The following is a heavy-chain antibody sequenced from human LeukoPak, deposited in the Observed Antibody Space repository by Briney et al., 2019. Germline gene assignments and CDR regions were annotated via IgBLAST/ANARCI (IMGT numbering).Heavy chain of an antibody. D-gene: IGHD3-22*01. CDR1: GDSVSSNSAA. V-gene: IGHV6-1*01. CDR2: TYYRSKWYN. J-gene: IGHJ4*02. CDR3: VRGYYYDSSGYYPD. Sequence: SQTLSLTCAISGDSVSSNSAAWNWIRQFPSRGLEWLGRTYYRSKWYNDYALSVKSRITINPDTSKNLFFLQLNSVTPEDTAVYYCVRGYYYDSSGYYPDWGQGTLVTVSS.